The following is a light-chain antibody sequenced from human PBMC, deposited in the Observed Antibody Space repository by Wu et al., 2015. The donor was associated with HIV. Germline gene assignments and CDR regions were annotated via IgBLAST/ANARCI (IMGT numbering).Light chain of an antibody. CDR3: QQRSNWPT. CDR1: QSVSSY. CDR2: DVS. Sequence: EIVLTQSPDTLSLSPGDRATLSCRASQSVSSYLAWYQQKPGQAPRLLMYDVSNRATGTPARFSGSGSGTDFTLTIGSLEPEDFAVYYCQQRSNWPTFGPGTKVDIK. V-gene: IGKV3-11*01. J-gene: IGKJ3*01.